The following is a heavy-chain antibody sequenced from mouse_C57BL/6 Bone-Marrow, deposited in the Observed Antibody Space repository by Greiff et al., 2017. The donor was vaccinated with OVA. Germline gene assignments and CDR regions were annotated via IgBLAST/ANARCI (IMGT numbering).Heavy chain of an antibody. CDR3: ARDGNYLYAMDY. CDR1: GYSFTGYF. Sequence: VQLQQSGPEPVKPGDSVKISCKASGYSFTGYFMNWVMQSHGKSLEWIGRINPYNGDTFYNQKFKGKATLTVDKSSSTAHMELRSLTSEDSAVYYCARDGNYLYAMDYWGQGTSVTVSS. J-gene: IGHJ4*01. D-gene: IGHD2-1*01. V-gene: IGHV1-20*01. CDR2: INPYNGDT.